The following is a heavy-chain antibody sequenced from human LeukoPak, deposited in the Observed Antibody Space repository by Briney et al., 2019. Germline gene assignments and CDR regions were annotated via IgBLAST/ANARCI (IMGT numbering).Heavy chain of an antibody. CDR3: ARGRSGYRRRGLVY. J-gene: IGHJ4*02. CDR2: IKSDGSTT. V-gene: IGHV3-74*01. Sequence: GGSPRLSCAASGFTFSTYWMHWVRQAPGKGLVWVSRIKSDGSTTNYADSVKGRFTISRDNAKNTLYLQMNSLRAEDTAVYYCARGRSGYRRRGLVYWGQGTLVTVSS. CDR1: GFTFSTYW. D-gene: IGHD6-25*01.